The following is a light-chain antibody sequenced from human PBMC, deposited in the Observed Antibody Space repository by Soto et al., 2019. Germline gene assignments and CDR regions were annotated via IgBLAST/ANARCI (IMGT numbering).Light chain of an antibody. CDR2: GAS. Sequence: EIVMTQSPATLSVSPGERATLSCRASQSVSSNLAWYQQKPVQAPRLLIYGASTRATGIPARFSGSGSGTEFTLTISGLQSEDFAVYYCQQYNNWPPWTFGQGTKVEIK. CDR3: QQYNNWPPWT. V-gene: IGKV3-15*01. CDR1: QSVSSN. J-gene: IGKJ1*01.